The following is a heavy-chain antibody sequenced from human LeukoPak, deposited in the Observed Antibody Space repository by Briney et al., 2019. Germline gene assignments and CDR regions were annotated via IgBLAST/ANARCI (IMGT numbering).Heavy chain of an antibody. CDR2: TYHSGST. CDR1: GGSISSSNW. D-gene: IGHD1-26*01. V-gene: IGHV4-4*02. CDR3: ARVVVGAYDAFDI. Sequence: SGTLSLTCAVSGGSISSSNWWSWVRQPPGKGLEWIGETYHSGSTNYNPSLKSRVTISVDKSKNQFSLKLSSVTAADTAVYYCARVVVGAYDAFDIWGQGTMVTVSS. J-gene: IGHJ3*02.